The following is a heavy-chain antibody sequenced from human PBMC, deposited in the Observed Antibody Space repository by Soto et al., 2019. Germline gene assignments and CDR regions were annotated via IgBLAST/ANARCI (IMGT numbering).Heavy chain of an antibody. Sequence: QVQLVESGGGLVKPGGSLRLSCAASGFTFSDYYMSWLRQAPGKGLEWVSYISSSGSTIYYADSGNGRFTISRDNAKNSLYLQMNSLRAEDTAVYYCARSDHYYDPKTRDAFDIWGQGTMVTVSS. CDR1: GFTFSDYY. CDR3: ARSDHYYDPKTRDAFDI. V-gene: IGHV3-11*01. J-gene: IGHJ3*02. CDR2: ISSSGSTI. D-gene: IGHD3-22*01.